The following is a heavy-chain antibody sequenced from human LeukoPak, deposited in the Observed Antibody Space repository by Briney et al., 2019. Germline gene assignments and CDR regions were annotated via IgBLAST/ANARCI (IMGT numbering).Heavy chain of an antibody. CDR2: ISDSGGST. Sequence: GGSLRLSCSASGFPFSNYAMHWVRQAPGKGLEYVSAISDSGGSTYYADSVKGRFTISRDNSKNTLYLQMSSLRAEDTAVYFCVRGYSFGPYGMDVGGKGTTVTVSS. CDR3: VRGYSFGPYGMDV. V-gene: IGHV3-64D*09. J-gene: IGHJ6*04. CDR1: GFPFSNYA. D-gene: IGHD3-3*01.